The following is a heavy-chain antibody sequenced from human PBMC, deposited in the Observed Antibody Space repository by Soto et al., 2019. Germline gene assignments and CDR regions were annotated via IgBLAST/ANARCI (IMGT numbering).Heavy chain of an antibody. CDR3: AKFNSSGYPTDFDY. CDR2: ISYDGSNK. CDR1: GFTFSSYG. J-gene: IGHJ4*02. V-gene: IGHV3-30*18. Sequence: QVQLVESGGGVVQPGRSLRLSCAASGFTFSSYGMHWVRQAPGKGLEWVAVISYDGSNKYYADSVKGRFTISRDNSKNTLYLQMNSLRAEDTAVYYCAKFNSSGYPTDFDYWGQGTLVTVSS. D-gene: IGHD3-22*01.